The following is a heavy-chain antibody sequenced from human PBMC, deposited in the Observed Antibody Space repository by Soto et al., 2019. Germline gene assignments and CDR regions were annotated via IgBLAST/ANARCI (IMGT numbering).Heavy chain of an antibody. CDR2: IYYSGST. CDR3: ARVNSDYTHWFDP. V-gene: IGHV4-30-4*01. Sequence: QVQLQESGPGLVKPSQTLSLTCTVSGGSISSGDYYWSWIRQPPGKGLEWIGYIYYSGSTNYNPSLKSRVTMSVDTSKNQFSLKLSSVTAADTAVYYCARVNSDYTHWFDPWGQGTLVTVSS. D-gene: IGHD4-4*01. CDR1: GGSISSGDYY. J-gene: IGHJ5*02.